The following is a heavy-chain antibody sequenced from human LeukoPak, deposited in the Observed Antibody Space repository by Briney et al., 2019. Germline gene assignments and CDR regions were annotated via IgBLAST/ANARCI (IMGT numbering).Heavy chain of an antibody. Sequence: SETLSLTCTVSGGSISTSNHYWGWIRQPPGKGLEWIGSISSSGSTNYNPSLRSRVTISVDTSKNQFSLKLSSVTAADTAVYFCARGPYSYDSSGAFDIWGQGTMVTVSS. V-gene: IGHV4-39*07. CDR1: GGSISTSNHY. CDR2: ISSSGST. CDR3: ARGPYSYDSSGAFDI. J-gene: IGHJ3*02. D-gene: IGHD3-22*01.